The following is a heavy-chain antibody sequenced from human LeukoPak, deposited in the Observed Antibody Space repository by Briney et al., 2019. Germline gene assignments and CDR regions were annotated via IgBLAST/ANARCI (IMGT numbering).Heavy chain of an antibody. J-gene: IGHJ6*03. V-gene: IGHV3-48*03. CDR1: GLMFSSYE. Sequence: GGSLRLSCAASGLMFSSYEMNWVRQAPGKGLEWVSFIRSRSTTIYYADSVKGRFTISRDNSKNTLYLQMNSLRAEDTAVYYCAKYYYYYMDVWGKGTTVTISS. CDR2: IRSRSTTI. CDR3: AKYYYYYMDV.